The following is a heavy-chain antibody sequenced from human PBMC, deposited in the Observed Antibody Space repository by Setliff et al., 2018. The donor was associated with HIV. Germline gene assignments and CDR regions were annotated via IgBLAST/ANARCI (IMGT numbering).Heavy chain of an antibody. V-gene: IGHV4-4*07. CDR1: GDSVSNYY. J-gene: IGHJ4*02. Sequence: SETLSLTCSVSGDSVSNYYWSWIRQPAGKGLEYIGRIYANGYANYNPSLESRVTMSVDTSKNQFSLNLTSVTAADTATYYCARILISYGSGTHKYFDYWGQGTVVTVSS. CDR2: IYANGYA. CDR3: ARILISYGSGTHKYFDY. D-gene: IGHD3-10*01.